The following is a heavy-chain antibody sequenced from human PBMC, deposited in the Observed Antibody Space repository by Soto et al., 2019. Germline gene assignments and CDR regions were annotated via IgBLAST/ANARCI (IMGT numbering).Heavy chain of an antibody. D-gene: IGHD1-26*01. CDR3: VRDFVVGGPTINYYYGMDV. CDR2: IYSAGNT. J-gene: IGHJ6*02. CDR1: GFTVSSNY. Sequence: PGGSLRLSCAAYGFTVSSNYMSCVRQAPGKRMEWISIIYSAGNTYYADSVKGRFTISRDNSKNTLYLQMNSMGAEDTAVYYCVRDFVVGGPTINYYYGMDVWGQGTTVXVSS. V-gene: IGHV3-66*01.